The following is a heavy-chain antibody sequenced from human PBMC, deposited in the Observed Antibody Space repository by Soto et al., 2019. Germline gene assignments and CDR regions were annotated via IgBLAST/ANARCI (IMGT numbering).Heavy chain of an antibody. CDR1: GFTFDDYA. V-gene: IGHV3-9*01. CDR2: ISWNSGSI. CDR3: AKELESSGPFDY. D-gene: IGHD6-19*01. J-gene: IGHJ4*02. Sequence: EVQLVESGGGLVQPGRSLRLSCAASGFTFDDYAMHWVRQAPGKGLEWVSGISWNSGSIGYADSVKGRFTISRDNAKNSLYLQMNSLRAEYTALYYCAKELESSGPFDYWGQGTLVTVSS.